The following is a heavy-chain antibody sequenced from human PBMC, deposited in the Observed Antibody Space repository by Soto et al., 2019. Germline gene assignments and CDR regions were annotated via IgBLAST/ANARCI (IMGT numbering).Heavy chain of an antibody. CDR2: INVGNGNT. V-gene: IGHV1-3*01. CDR1: GYTFSSYG. Sequence: SVKVSCKASGYTFSSYGMHWVRQAPGQRLEWMGWINVGNGNTAYSQKFQGRVTITRDTTASTAYMELSSLTSEDTAVYYCARQDAFDVWGQGTMVTVSS. CDR3: ARQDAFDV. J-gene: IGHJ3*01.